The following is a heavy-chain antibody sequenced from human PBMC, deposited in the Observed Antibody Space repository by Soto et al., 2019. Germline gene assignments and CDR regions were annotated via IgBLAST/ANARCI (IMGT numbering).Heavy chain of an antibody. CDR3: ARGEIVVVPAAGFDY. J-gene: IGHJ4*02. Sequence: GGSLRLSCAASGFTFSSYGMHWVRQAPGKGLEWVAVIWYDGSNKYYADSVKGRFTISRDNSKNTLYLQMNSLRAEDTAVYYCARGEIVVVPAAGFDYWGQGTLVTVSS. CDR2: IWYDGSNK. CDR1: GFTFSSYG. D-gene: IGHD2-2*01. V-gene: IGHV3-33*01.